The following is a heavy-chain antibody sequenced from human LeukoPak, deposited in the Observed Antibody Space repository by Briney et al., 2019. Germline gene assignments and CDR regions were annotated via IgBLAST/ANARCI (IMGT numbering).Heavy chain of an antibody. CDR3: AEDVKSAGVWDVDH. V-gene: IGHV3-23*01. D-gene: IGHD5/OR15-5a*01. Sequence: GGSLRLSCAGYGFNFRAYTMNWVRQAPGQGLQWVSGIYGSGEGQTFSADSVSGSFTISRDDSRNLVVLHMDSLSVEDMALYYCAEDVKSAGVWDVDHWGRGTLVTVSS. CDR1: GFNFRAYT. J-gene: IGHJ4*02. CDR2: IYGSGEGQT.